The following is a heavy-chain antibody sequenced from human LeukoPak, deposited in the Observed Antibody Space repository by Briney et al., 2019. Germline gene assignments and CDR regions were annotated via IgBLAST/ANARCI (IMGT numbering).Heavy chain of an antibody. V-gene: IGHV3-7*01. CDR2: IKKDGSEE. D-gene: IGHD6-19*01. CDR3: ARLSTSVAGGDH. Sequence: PGGSLRLSCTASGFCFSTSWMSWVRQTPGKGLEWVANIKKDGSEEYYVDSVKTRFTISRDNAKNSLYLQLNSLIVEDTAVYYCARLSTSVAGGDHWGQGTLVTVSS. J-gene: IGHJ4*02. CDR1: GFCFSTSW.